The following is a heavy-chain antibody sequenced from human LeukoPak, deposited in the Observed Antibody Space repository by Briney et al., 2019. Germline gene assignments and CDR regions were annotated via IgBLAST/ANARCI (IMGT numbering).Heavy chain of an antibody. Sequence: SETLSLTCTVSSDSISSTLYYWSWIRQHLGKGLEWIGYIYYSGSAFYNPSLKTRVTISVDTSKKQFSLNLSSVTAADTAVYYCARYYDSLGRYYFDYWGQGILVTVSS. J-gene: IGHJ4*02. V-gene: IGHV4-31*03. CDR1: SDSISSTLYY. CDR2: IYYSGSA. CDR3: ARYYDSLGRYYFDY. D-gene: IGHD3-22*01.